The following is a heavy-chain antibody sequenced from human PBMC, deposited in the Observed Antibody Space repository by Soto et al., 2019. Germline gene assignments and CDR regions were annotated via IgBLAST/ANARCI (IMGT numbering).Heavy chain of an antibody. J-gene: IGHJ6*01. D-gene: IGHD2-15*01. V-gene: IGHV3-74*01. Sequence: EVQLVESGGGLVQPGGSLRLSCAASGFTFSSYWMHWVRQDPGKGLVWVSRINNDGSITSYADSVKGRFTISRDNAENTLYLQMNGLRAEETAVYYCVRLYCSGGRCDDYYGMDVW. CDR2: INNDGSIT. CDR1: GFTFSSYW. CDR3: VRLYCSGGRCDDYYGMDV.